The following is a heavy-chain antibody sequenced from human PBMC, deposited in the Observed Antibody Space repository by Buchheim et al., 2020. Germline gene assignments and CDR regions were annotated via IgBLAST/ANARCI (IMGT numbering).Heavy chain of an antibody. J-gene: IGHJ5*02. CDR3: ARDSYDFLTGHFNGCFDP. V-gene: IGHV4-31*03. CDR1: GGSISSDGYY. CDR2: IYYSGST. D-gene: IGHD3-9*01. Sequence: QVQLQESGPGLVKPSQTLSLTCTVSGGSISSDGYYWSWIRQHPGKGLEWIGYIYYSGSTYYNPSLKSRVTISGDTSKNQFSLKLSSVTAADTAVYYCARDSYDFLTGHFNGCFDPWGQG.